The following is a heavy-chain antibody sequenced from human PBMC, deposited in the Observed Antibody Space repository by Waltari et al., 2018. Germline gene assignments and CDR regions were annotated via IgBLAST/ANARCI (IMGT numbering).Heavy chain of an antibody. V-gene: IGHV4-39*01. CDR1: GGSISSSSYY. CDR3: ARRIGYYDILTGFPSSAFDI. CDR2: IYYSGGT. J-gene: IGHJ3*02. D-gene: IGHD3-9*01. Sequence: QLQLQESGPGLVKPSETLSLTCTVSGGSISSSSYYWGWIRQPPGKGLEWIGSIYYSGGTYDNPSLKSLVTISVDTSKNQCSLKLSSVTAADTAVYYCARRIGYYDILTGFPSSAFDIWGQGTMVTVSS.